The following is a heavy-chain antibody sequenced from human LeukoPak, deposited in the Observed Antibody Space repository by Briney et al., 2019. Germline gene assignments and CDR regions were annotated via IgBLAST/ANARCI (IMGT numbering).Heavy chain of an antibody. V-gene: IGHV4-30-4*01. D-gene: IGHD3-22*01. Sequence: SETLSLTCTVSGGSISSGDYYWSWIRQPPGKGLEWIGYIYYSGSTYYNPSLKSRVTISVGTSKNQFSLKLSSVTAADTAVYYCARGVVVITRYWYFDLWGRGTLVTVSS. CDR1: GGSISSGDYY. CDR2: IYYSGST. J-gene: IGHJ2*01. CDR3: ARGVVVITRYWYFDL.